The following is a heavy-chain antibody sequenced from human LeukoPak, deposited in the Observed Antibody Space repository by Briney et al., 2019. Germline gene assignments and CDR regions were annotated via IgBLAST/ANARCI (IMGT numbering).Heavy chain of an antibody. D-gene: IGHD6-13*01. V-gene: IGHV4-59*01. CDR2: IYHSGST. Sequence: SETLSLTCTVSGGSISTYYWSWIRQPPGKGLEWIGYIYHSGSTNYNPSLKSRVTISVDTSKNQFSLKLSSVTAADTAVYYCARIAAAGEDYYYYYMDVWGKGTTVTVSS. CDR3: ARIAAAGEDYYYYYMDV. CDR1: GGSISTYY. J-gene: IGHJ6*03.